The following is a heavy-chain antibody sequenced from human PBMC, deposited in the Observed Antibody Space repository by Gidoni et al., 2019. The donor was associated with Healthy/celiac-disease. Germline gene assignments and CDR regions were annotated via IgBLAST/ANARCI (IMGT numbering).Heavy chain of an antibody. J-gene: IGHJ4*02. Sequence: EVQLLESGGGLVQPGGSLRLSCAASGFTFSSHAMTWVRQAPGKGMEWVSAISGSGGSTYYADSVKGRFTISRDNSKNTLYLQMNSLRAEDTAVYYCAKDYWEATYYDFWSGYYRGRYFDYWGQGTLVTVSS. CDR1: GFTFSSHA. CDR2: ISGSGGST. CDR3: AKDYWEATYYDFWSGYYRGRYFDY. D-gene: IGHD3-3*01. V-gene: IGHV3-23*01.